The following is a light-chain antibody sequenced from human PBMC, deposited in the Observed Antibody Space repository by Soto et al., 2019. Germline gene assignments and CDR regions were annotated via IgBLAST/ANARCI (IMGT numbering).Light chain of an antibody. Sequence: QSVLTQPPSASGSPGQSVTISCTGTKNDIGLYDFVSWYQHHPGKAPRLIIYEVVQRPSGVPDRFSGSKSGNTASLTVSGLQAADEADYFCKSYAGSNTYVFGSATTVTVL. V-gene: IGLV2-8*01. CDR3: KSYAGSNTYV. J-gene: IGLJ1*01. CDR1: KNDIGLYDF. CDR2: EVV.